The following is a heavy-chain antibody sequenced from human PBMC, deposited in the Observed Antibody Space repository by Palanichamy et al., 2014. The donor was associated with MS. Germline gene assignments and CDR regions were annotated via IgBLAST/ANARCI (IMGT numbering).Heavy chain of an antibody. Sequence: EGQLVESGGGLVQPGGSLRLSCEASGFTFSSFSMTWVRQSPGKGLEWVAYIKEDGSQEYYVDPVKGRLTISRDNAKKSLYLQMNSLRAEDTAVYYCAKKFRVRGTHAFDIWGQGTMVTVSS. J-gene: IGHJ3*02. V-gene: IGHV3-7*01. D-gene: IGHD3-10*01. CDR1: GFTFSSFS. CDR2: IKEDGSQE. CDR3: AKKFRVRGTHAFDI.